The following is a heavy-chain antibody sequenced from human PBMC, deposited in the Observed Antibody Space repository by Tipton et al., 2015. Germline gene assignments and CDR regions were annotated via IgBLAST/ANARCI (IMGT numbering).Heavy chain of an antibody. J-gene: IGHJ6*02. CDR1: GGSISSSTNW. D-gene: IGHD2-2*01. CDR3: ARGYCTSTNCYSLYGMDV. Sequence: TLSLTCAVSGGSISSSTNWWSWVRQPPGKGLEWIGYIYNTGSTNHNPSLKSRVTISVDTSKNQFSLKLSSVTAADTAVYYCARGYCTSTNCYSLYGMDVWGQGTTVTVSS. CDR2: IYNTGST. V-gene: IGHV4-61*01.